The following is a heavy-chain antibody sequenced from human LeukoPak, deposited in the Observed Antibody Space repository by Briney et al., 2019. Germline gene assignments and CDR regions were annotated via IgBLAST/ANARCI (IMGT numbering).Heavy chain of an antibody. J-gene: IGHJ4*02. CDR1: GFTFSSYA. CDR3: ARYENGGIDY. CDR2: ISGSGGST. V-gene: IGHV3-23*01. D-gene: IGHD2-15*01. Sequence: GSLRLSCAASGFTFSSYAMSWVRQAPGKGLEWVSAISGSGGSTYYADSVKGRFTISRDNSKNTLYLQMNNLRAEDTAVYYCARYENGGIDYWGRGTLVTVSS.